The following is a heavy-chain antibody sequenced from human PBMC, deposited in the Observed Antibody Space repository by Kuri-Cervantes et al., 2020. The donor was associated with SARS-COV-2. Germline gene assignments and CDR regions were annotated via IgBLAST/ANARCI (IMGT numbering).Heavy chain of an antibody. CDR1: GGTFSSYT. J-gene: IGHJ4*02. Sequence: SVKVSCKASGGTFSSYTISWVRQAPGQGLEWMGGVIPIFGTANYAQKFQGRVTITADKSTSTAYMELSSLRSEDTAVYYCARGGLRYFDWLPDQDYFDYWGQGTLVTVSS. CDR2: VIPIFGTA. CDR3: ARGGLRYFDWLPDQDYFDY. V-gene: IGHV1-69*06. D-gene: IGHD3-9*01.